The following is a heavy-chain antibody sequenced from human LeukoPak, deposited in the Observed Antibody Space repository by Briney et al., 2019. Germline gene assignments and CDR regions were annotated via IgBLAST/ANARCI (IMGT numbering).Heavy chain of an antibody. CDR2: ISGECGST. CDR1: GFTFDDYA. CDR3: AKLAKWCSGGSCYSYYFDY. V-gene: IGHV3-43*02. J-gene: IGHJ4*02. D-gene: IGHD2-15*01. Sequence: PGGSLRLSCAASGFTFDDYAMHWVRQAPGKGLEWVSLISGECGSTHYADSVKGRFTISRDNSKNSLYLQMNSLRTEDTALYYCAKLAKWCSGGSCYSYYFDYWGQGTLVTVSS.